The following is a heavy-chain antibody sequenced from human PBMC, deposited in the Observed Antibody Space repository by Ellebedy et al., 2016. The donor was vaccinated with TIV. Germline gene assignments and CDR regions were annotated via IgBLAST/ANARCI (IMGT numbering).Heavy chain of an antibody. J-gene: IGHJ4*02. CDR2: ITRDSTTI. CDR1: GFTFSFYS. D-gene: IGHD6-13*01. CDR3: VGGRHKAAARTPGF. V-gene: IGHV3-48*04. Sequence: PGGSLRLSCAASGFTFSFYSMNWVRQAPGKGLDWVSFITRDSTTIYYADSVKGRFAISRDNARNSLFLQMNSLRAEDTAVYYCVGGRHKAAARTPGFWGQGTLVTVSS.